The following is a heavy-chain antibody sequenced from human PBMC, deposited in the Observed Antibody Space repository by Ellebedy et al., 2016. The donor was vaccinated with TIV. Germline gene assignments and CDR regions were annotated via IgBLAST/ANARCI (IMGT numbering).Heavy chain of an antibody. CDR1: GFTFSNYA. V-gene: IGHV3-23*01. CDR2: ISGSGGST. D-gene: IGHD3-10*01. CDR3: AKDRGSGSYLVSGYGMDV. J-gene: IGHJ6*02. Sequence: GESLKISCAASGFTFSNYALNWVRQAPGTGLEWVSAISGSGGSTYYADSVKGRFTISRDNSKNTMYMQMNSLRVEDTATYYCAKDRGSGSYLVSGYGMDVWGQGTTVTVSS.